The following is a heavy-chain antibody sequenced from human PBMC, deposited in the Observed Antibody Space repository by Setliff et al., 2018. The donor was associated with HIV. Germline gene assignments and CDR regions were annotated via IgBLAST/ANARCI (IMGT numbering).Heavy chain of an antibody. CDR2: IIPIFGTA. D-gene: IGHD1-26*01. V-gene: IGHV1-69*13. J-gene: IGHJ4*02. CDR3: ATPRERLRWSPLDY. CDR1: GDTFSSYA. Sequence: SVKVSCKASGDTFSSYAISWVRQAPGQGLEWMGGIIPIFGTANYAQKFQGRVTITADESTSTAYMELSSLRSEDTAVYYCATPRERLRWSPLDYWGQGTLVTVSS.